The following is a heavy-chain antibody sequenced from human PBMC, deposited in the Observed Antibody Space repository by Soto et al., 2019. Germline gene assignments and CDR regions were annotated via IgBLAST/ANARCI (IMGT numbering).Heavy chain of an antibody. CDR1: GGSVNSYY. Sequence: SDTLSVTCTVSGGSVNSYYGSRIRQPPGKGLEWIGYIYYSGSTNYNPSLKSRVTISVDTSKNQFSLKLSSVTAADTAVYYCARRAPGRGGYDYYYYYGMDVWGQGTTVTVSS. D-gene: IGHD5-12*01. V-gene: IGHV4-59*02. J-gene: IGHJ6*02. CDR2: IYYSGST. CDR3: ARRAPGRGGYDYYYYYGMDV.